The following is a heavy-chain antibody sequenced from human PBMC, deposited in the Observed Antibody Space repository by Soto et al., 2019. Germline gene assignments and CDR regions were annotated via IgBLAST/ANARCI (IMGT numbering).Heavy chain of an antibody. Sequence: GGSLRLSCAASGFTFSSYAMHWVRQAPGKGLEYVSVITSNGGNTDYASSVKGRFTISRDNSKNTLYLQMGSLRAEDMAVYYCARRIPFGYGMDVRGQGTTVTVSS. J-gene: IGHJ6*02. D-gene: IGHD2-21*01. CDR2: ITSNGGNT. V-gene: IGHV3-64*01. CDR1: GFTFSSYA. CDR3: ARRIPFGYGMDV.